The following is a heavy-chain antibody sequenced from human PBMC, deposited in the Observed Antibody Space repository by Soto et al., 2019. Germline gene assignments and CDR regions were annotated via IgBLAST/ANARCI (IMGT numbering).Heavy chain of an antibody. CDR2: ISDDGSNT. Sequence: QVQLVESGGGVVQPGRSLRLSCAASGFTFSRHTMHWVRQAPGKGLEWVAAISDDGSNTYYADSVKGRFTISRDNSKNTLYLQMNSLSSEDTAVPPCAREVYYDFWSGFNTPPYYFDDWGQGTLVTVSS. CDR3: AREVYYDFWSGFNTPPYYFDD. D-gene: IGHD3-3*01. CDR1: GFTFSRHT. J-gene: IGHJ4*02. V-gene: IGHV3-30-3*01.